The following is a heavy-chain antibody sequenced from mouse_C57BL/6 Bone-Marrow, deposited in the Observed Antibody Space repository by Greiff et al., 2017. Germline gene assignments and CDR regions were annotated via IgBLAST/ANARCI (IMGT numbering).Heavy chain of an antibody. CDR1: GFTFSSYA. Sequence: EVKVEESGEGLVKPGGSLKLSCAASGFTFSSYAMSWVRQTPEKRLEWVAYISSGGDYIYYADTVKGRFTISRDNARNTLYLQMSSLKSEDTAMYYCTRDEPPFAYWGQGTLVTVSA. CDR2: ISSGGDYI. J-gene: IGHJ3*01. CDR3: TRDEPPFAY. V-gene: IGHV5-9-1*02.